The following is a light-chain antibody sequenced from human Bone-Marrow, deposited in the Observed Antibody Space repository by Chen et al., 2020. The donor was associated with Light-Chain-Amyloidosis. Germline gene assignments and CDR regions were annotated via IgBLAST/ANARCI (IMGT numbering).Light chain of an antibody. V-gene: IGKV1-33*01. Sequence: DIQMTQSPSSRPASVGDRVTITCQASQDIAKFLSWYQQRPGKAPNLLIYDVSNLHTGVPSRFSGNGSGTHFTLTISSLQPEDIATYYCQRYDGVPLFTFGPGTKVDLK. J-gene: IGKJ3*01. CDR1: QDIAKF. CDR3: QRYDGVPLFT. CDR2: DVS.